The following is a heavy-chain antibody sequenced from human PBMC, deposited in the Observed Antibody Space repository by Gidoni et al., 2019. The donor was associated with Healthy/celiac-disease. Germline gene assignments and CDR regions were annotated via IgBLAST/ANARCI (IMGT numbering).Heavy chain of an antibody. CDR1: GGSISSRSYY. CDR2: IYYSGST. Sequence: QLQLQESGPGLVKPSETLSLTCTVSGGSISSRSYYWGGIRQPPGKGLEWIGSIYYSGSTYYNPALKRRVTISVDTSKNQFSLKLSSVTAADTAVYYCARGRGYSYGYYAFDIWGQGTMVTVSS. CDR3: ARGRGYSYGYYAFDI. D-gene: IGHD5-18*01. V-gene: IGHV4-39*01. J-gene: IGHJ3*02.